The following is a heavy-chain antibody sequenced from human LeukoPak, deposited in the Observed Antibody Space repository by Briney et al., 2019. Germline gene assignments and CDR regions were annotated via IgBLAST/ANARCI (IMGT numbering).Heavy chain of an antibody. J-gene: IGHJ6*02. CDR3: TTVNDYGDYAYYYYGMDV. CDR1: GFTFSSYS. CDR2: IKSKTDGGTT. D-gene: IGHD4-17*01. Sequence: GGSLRLSCAASGFTFSSYSMSWVRQAPGKGLEWVGRIKSKTDGGTTDYAAPVKGRFTISRDDSKNTLYLQMNSLKTEDTAVYYCTTVNDYGDYAYYYYGMDVWGQGTTVTVSS. V-gene: IGHV3-15*01.